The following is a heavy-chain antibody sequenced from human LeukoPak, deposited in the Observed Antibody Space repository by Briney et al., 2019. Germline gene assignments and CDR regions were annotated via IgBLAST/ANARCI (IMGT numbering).Heavy chain of an antibody. V-gene: IGHV1-2*02. D-gene: IGHD5-18*01. CDR1: GYTFTGYY. Sequence: GASVKVSCKASGYTFTGYYMHWVRQAPGQGLEWMGWINPNSGGTNYAQKFQDRVTMTRDTSISTAYMELSRLRSDDTAVYYCARDSIQLWHLYNWFDPWGQGTLVTVSS. CDR3: ARDSIQLWHLYNWFDP. J-gene: IGHJ5*02. CDR2: INPNSGGT.